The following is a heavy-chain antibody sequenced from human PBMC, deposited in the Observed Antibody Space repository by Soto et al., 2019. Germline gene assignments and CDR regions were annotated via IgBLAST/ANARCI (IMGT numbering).Heavy chain of an antibody. CDR3: VKGEYYYDSSGYYPFDY. J-gene: IGHJ4*02. CDR1: GFTFSSYA. V-gene: IGHV3-64D*06. Sequence: SGFTFSSYAMHWVRQAPGKGLEYVSSISTNGGSTHYADSVKGRFTISRDNSKNTQYLQMSSLRADDTAVYYCVKGEYYYDSSGYYPFDYWGQGT. CDR2: ISTNGGST. D-gene: IGHD3-22*01.